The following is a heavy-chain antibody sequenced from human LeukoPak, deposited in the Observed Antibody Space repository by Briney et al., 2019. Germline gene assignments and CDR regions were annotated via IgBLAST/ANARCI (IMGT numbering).Heavy chain of an antibody. J-gene: IGHJ3*02. CDR1: GGSISTYY. V-gene: IGHV4-4*07. D-gene: IGHD3-9*01. Sequence: SETLSLTCTVSGGSISTYYWAWIRQPAGKGLEWIGRIHTSGGTNYNPSLKSRFTMSVDTSKNQFSLKLSSVTAADTAVYYCATGLRHSERLGGAFDIWGQGTMVTVSS. CDR2: IHTSGGT. CDR3: ATGLRHSERLGGAFDI.